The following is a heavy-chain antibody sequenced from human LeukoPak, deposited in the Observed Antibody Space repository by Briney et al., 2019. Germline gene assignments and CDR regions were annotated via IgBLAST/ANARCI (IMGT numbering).Heavy chain of an antibody. V-gene: IGHV3-30*02. J-gene: IGHJ4*02. CDR1: GFTFSSYG. Sequence: PGGSLRLSCAASGFTFSSYGMHWVRQAPGKGLEWVAFIRYDGSNKYYADSVKGRFTISRDNAKNTLYLQMNSLRAEDTAVYYCARDHCSSTSCYLSAYYFDYWGQGTLVTVSS. CDR3: ARDHCSSTSCYLSAYYFDY. CDR2: IRYDGSNK. D-gene: IGHD2-2*01.